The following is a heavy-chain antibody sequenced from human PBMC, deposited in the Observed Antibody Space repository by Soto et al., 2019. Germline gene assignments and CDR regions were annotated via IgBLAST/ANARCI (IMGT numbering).Heavy chain of an antibody. Sequence: EVQLVESGGGLVHPGGSLKLSCSSSGFTFSDSAIHWVRQASGKGLEWVGRIRTKANKYATAYAESVKGRFTISREDSKNTAYLLMNSLETEDTAVYYCSRDRSGIEGATPDRVQGTLVTVSS. CDR3: SRDRSGIEGATPD. CDR1: GFTFSDSA. CDR2: IRTKANKYAT. D-gene: IGHD1-26*01. J-gene: IGHJ4*02. V-gene: IGHV3-73*02.